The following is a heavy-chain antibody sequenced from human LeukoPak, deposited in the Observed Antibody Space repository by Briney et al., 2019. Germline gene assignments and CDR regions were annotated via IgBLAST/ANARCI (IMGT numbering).Heavy chain of an antibody. V-gene: IGHV3-23*01. Sequence: GSLRLSCAASGFTFSSYAMSWVRQAPGKGLEWVSAISGSGGSTYYADSVKGRFTISRDNSKNTLYLQMNSLRAEDTAVYYCAKVYGSGSYFIYFDYWGQGTLVTVSS. CDR1: GFTFSSYA. CDR2: ISGSGGST. D-gene: IGHD3-10*01. J-gene: IGHJ4*02. CDR3: AKVYGSGSYFIYFDY.